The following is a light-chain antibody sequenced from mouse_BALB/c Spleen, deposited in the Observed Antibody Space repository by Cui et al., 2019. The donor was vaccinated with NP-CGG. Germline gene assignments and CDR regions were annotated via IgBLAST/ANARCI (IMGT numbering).Light chain of an antibody. CDR3: ALWYSNHWV. V-gene: IGLV1*01. CDR2: GTN. CDR1: TGAVTTSNY. Sequence: QPFVTQESAPTTSPGETVTLTCRSSTGAVTTSNYANWVQEKPDHLFTGLIGGTNNRVPGVPARFSGSLIRDKAALTITGAQTEDEAIYFCALWYSNHWVFGGGTKLTVL. J-gene: IGLJ1*01.